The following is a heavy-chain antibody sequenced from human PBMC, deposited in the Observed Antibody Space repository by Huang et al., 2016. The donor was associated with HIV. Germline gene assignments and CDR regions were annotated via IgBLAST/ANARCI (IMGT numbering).Heavy chain of an antibody. D-gene: IGHD3-3*01. CDR3: ARDIAIFGEPLDS. CDR1: GVSVTRSPWY. V-gene: IGHV4-39*01. CDR2: INYDGST. Sequence: QPRLQESGPGLVKPSETLSLTCTVSGVSVTRSPWYWVWVRQSPGKGLEWIASINYDGSTYYKSSLKSRRTTSLDTSKNQFSRKLTSVTAADTAVYFCARDIAIFGEPLDSWGQGTAVTVSS. J-gene: IGHJ4*02.